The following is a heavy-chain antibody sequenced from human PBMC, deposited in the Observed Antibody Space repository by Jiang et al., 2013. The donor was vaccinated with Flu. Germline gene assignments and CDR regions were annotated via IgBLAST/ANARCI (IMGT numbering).Heavy chain of an antibody. D-gene: IGHD6-19*01. Sequence: GPGLVKPSETLSLTCTVSSGSISSFYWSWIRQPPGKGLEWIGYIYYPIGSTNYNPSLKSRVTISVDTSKNQFSLKLSSVTAADTAVYYCARHGAIAVAGTLFDYWGQGTLVTVSS. J-gene: IGHJ4*02. CDR1: SGSISSFY. V-gene: IGHV4-59*08. CDR3: ARHGAIAVAGTLFDY. CDR2: IYYPIGST.